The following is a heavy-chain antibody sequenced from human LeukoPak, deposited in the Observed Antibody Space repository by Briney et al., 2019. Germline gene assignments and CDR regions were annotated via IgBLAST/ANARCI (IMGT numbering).Heavy chain of an antibody. Sequence: KPGGSLRLSCAASGFTFSSYSMNWVRQAPGKGLEWVSSISSSSSYIYYADSVKGRFTISRDNAKNSLYLQMNSLRAEDTAVYYCARVVRGVIHWFDPWGQGTLVTVSS. J-gene: IGHJ5*02. CDR2: ISSSSSYI. CDR1: GFTFSSYS. V-gene: IGHV3-21*01. D-gene: IGHD3-10*01. CDR3: ARVVRGVIHWFDP.